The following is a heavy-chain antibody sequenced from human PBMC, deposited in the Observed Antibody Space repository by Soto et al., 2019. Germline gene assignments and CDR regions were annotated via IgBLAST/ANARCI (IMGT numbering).Heavy chain of an antibody. CDR1: GYTFTSYY. V-gene: IGHV1-46*03. CDR3: ARDRANYDILTGYYRSLWVDY. J-gene: IGHJ4*02. CDR2: INPSGGST. Sequence: GASVKVSCKASGYTFTSYYMHWVRQAPGQGLEWMGIINPSGGSTSYAQKFQGRVTMTRDTSTSTVYMELSSLRSEDTAVYYCARDRANYDILTGYYRSLWVDYWGQGTLVTVSS. D-gene: IGHD3-9*01.